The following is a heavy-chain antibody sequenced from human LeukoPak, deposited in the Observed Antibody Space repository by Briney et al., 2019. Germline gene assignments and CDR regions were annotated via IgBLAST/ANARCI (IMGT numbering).Heavy chain of an antibody. J-gene: IGHJ3*02. CDR2: IIPIFGTA. Sequence: ASVKVSCKASGGTFSSYAISWVRQAPGQGLEWMGGIIPIFGTANYARKFQGRVTITTDESTSTAYMELSSLRSGDTAVYYCARDSEMATIRDAFDIWGQGTMVTVSS. D-gene: IGHD5-24*01. CDR1: GGTFSSYA. CDR3: ARDSEMATIRDAFDI. V-gene: IGHV1-69*05.